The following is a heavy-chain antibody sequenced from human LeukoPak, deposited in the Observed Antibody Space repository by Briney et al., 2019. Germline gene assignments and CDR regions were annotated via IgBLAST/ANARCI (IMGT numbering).Heavy chain of an antibody. CDR1: GGSISSSTYY. Sequence: SETLSLTCTVSGGSISSSTYYWGWIRQPPGKGPEWIGHIDNSGSTYSNPSLKSRVTISVDTSKNQFSLKLSSVTAADTAVYYCARERRFWFDPWGQGTLVTVSS. V-gene: IGHV4-39*07. CDR2: IDNSGST. CDR3: ARERRFWFDP. D-gene: IGHD3-3*01. J-gene: IGHJ5*02.